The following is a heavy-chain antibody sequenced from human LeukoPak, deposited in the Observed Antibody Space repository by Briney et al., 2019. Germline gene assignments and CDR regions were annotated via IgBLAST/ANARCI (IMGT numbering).Heavy chain of an antibody. CDR2: ISSSSSYI. V-gene: IGHV3-21*01. D-gene: IGHD3-10*02. CDR3: ARGGSVFGGLSPSDY. J-gene: IGHJ4*02. Sequence: KTGGSLRLSCAASGFTFSSYSMNWVRQAPGKGLEWVSSISSSSSYIYYADSVKGRFTISRDNAKNSLYLQMNSLRAEDTAVYYCARGGSVFGGLSPSDYWGQGTLVTVSS. CDR1: GFTFSSYS.